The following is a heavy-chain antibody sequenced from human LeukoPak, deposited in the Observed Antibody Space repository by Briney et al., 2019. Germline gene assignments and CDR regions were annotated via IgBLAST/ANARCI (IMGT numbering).Heavy chain of an antibody. V-gene: IGHV4-4*02. D-gene: IGHD3-10*01. CDR1: GGSISSSNW. Sequence: SSETLSLTCAVSGGSISSSNWWSWVRQPPGKGLEWIGEIYHSGSTNYNPSLKSRVTISVDKSKNQFSLKLSSVTAADTAVYYCARARYYYGSGSYYSLYYMDVWGKGTTVTVSS. CDR2: IYHSGST. CDR3: ARARYYYGSGSYYSLYYMDV. J-gene: IGHJ6*03.